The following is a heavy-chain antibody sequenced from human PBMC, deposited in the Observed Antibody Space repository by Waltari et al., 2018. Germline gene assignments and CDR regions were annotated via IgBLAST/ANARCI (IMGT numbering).Heavy chain of an antibody. CDR1: GFTFSSYS. CDR2: ISSSSSTI. V-gene: IGHV3-48*04. CDR3: ARDSVVVTHKYYYYYYMDV. Sequence: EVQLVESGGGLVQPGGSLRLSCAASGFTFSSYSMNWVRQAPGKGLEWVSYISSSSSTIYYADSVKGRFTISRDNAKNSLYLQMNSLRAEDTAVYYCARDSVVVTHKYYYYYYMDVWGKGTTVTVSS. J-gene: IGHJ6*03. D-gene: IGHD2-21*02.